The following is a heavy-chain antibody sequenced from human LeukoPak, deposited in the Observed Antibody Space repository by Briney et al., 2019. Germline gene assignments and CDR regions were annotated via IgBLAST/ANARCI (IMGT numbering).Heavy chain of an antibody. D-gene: IGHD6-6*01. J-gene: IGHJ3*02. V-gene: IGHV4-39*01. CDR3: ARRGRVEYSSSSYAFGI. CDR2: IYYSGST. Sequence: SETLSLTCTVSGGSISSSSYYWGWIRQPPGKGLEWIGNIYYSGSTYYNPSLKSRVTISVDTSKNQFSLKLSSVTAADTAVYYCARRGRVEYSSSSYAFGIWGQGTMVTVSS. CDR1: GGSISSSSYY.